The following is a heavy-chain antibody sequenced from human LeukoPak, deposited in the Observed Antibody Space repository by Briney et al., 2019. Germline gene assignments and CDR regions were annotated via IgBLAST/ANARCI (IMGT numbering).Heavy chain of an antibody. CDR1: GGSINFYY. CDR2: IYSTGST. D-gene: IGHD6-13*01. CDR3: ARGIADPYSFDS. J-gene: IGHJ4*02. Sequence: SETLSLTCTVSGGSINFYYWSWIRQPAGKGLEWIGRIYSTGSTNYSPSLKSRVTMSVDKSKNQFSLNLSSVTAADTAGYYCARGIADPYSFDSWGQGTLVTVSS. V-gene: IGHV4-4*07.